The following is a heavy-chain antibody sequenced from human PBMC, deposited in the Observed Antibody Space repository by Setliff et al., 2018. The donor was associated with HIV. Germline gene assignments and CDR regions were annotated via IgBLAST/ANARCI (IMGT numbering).Heavy chain of an antibody. J-gene: IGHJ3*02. Sequence: PSETLSLTCVVSGSSIRSNDWWGWIRQSPGKGLEWIGYVYYSGSIYYNPSLKSRVTISVDTSKNQFSLKLSSVTAADTALYFCARDRAYYYDHNRATSNDAFAIWGQGTMVTVSS. D-gene: IGHD3-22*01. CDR1: GSSIRSNDW. CDR3: ARDRAYYYDHNRATSNDAFAI. V-gene: IGHV4-28*03. CDR2: VYYSGSI.